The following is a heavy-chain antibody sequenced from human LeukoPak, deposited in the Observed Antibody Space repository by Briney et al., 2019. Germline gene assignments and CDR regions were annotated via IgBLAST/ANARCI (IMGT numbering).Heavy chain of an antibody. Sequence: PSETLSLTCTVSGGSISSGGYYWSWIRQPPGKGLEWIGYIYHSGSTYYNPSLKSRVTISVDRSKNQFSLKLSSVTAADTAVYYCARDPPPSPYCSSTSCYFYYYYYMDVWGKGTTVTVSS. J-gene: IGHJ6*03. CDR2: IYHSGST. D-gene: IGHD2-2*01. V-gene: IGHV4-30-2*01. CDR1: GGSISSGGYY. CDR3: ARDPPPSPYCSSTSCYFYYYYYMDV.